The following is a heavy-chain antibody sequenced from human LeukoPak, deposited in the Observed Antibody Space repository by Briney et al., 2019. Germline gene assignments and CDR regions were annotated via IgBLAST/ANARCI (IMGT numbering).Heavy chain of an antibody. Sequence: GGSLRLSCAAFGSTLSSDGMGWVRQAPGKGLEWVSVISGRGDSAYYADSVKGRFTISRDNSKNTLYLHMNSLRAEDTAVYYCAKGRSYRGGYYYFDYWGQGTLVTVSS. CDR2: ISGRGDSA. CDR3: AKGRSYRGGYYYFDY. D-gene: IGHD6-25*01. CDR1: GSTLSSDG. J-gene: IGHJ4*02. V-gene: IGHV3-23*01.